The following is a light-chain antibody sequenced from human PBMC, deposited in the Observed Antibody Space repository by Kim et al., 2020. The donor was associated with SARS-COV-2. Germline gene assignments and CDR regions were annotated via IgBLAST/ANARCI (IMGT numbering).Light chain of an antibody. CDR2: YDS. CDR1: NIGSKS. V-gene: IGLV3-21*04. Sequence: ELTQPPSVSVAPGKTARITCGGNNIGSKSVHWYQQKPGQAPVLVIYYDSDRPSGIPERFSGSNSGNTATLTISRVEAGDEADYYCQVWDSSSDHLWVFGGGTQLTVL. J-gene: IGLJ3*02. CDR3: QVWDSSSDHLWV.